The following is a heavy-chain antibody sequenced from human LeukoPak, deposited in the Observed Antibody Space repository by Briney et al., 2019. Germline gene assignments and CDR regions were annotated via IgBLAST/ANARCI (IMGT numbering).Heavy chain of an antibody. Sequence: GGSLRLSCAASGFTFSSYGMHWVRQAPGKGLEWVAVIWYDGSNKYYADSVKGRFTISRDNSKNTLYLQMNSLRAEDTAVYYCARDRNMVRGVSRGYIWFDPWGQGTLVTVSS. CDR1: GFTFSSYG. D-gene: IGHD3-10*01. CDR2: IWYDGSNK. V-gene: IGHV3-33*01. CDR3: ARDRNMVRGVSRGYIWFDP. J-gene: IGHJ5*02.